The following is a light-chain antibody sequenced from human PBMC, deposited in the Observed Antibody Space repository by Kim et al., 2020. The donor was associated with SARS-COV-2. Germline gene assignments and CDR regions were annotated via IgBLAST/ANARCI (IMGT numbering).Light chain of an antibody. CDR3: SSYTSSSTVV. V-gene: IGLV2-14*03. CDR2: DVS. J-gene: IGLJ2*01. CDR1: SSDVGGYNY. Sequence: GQSITISCTGTSSDVGGYNYVSWYQQHPGKAPKLMIYDVSNRPSGVSNRFSGPKSGNTASLTISGLQAEDEADYYCSSYTSSSTVVFGGGTQLTVL.